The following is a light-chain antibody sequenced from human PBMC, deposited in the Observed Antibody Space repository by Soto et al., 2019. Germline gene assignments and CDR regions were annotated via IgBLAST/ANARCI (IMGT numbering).Light chain of an antibody. CDR3: QQYGRSPWT. CDR1: QSVSSNS. V-gene: IGKV3-20*01. Sequence: EVVLTQYTATLSLSPGDRATLSCRASQSVSSNSLAWYQQKPGQAPRLLIYGASSRATGIPDRFSGSGSGTDFTLIISRLEPEDFAVYYCQQYGRSPWTFGQGTKAAI. CDR2: GAS. J-gene: IGKJ1*01.